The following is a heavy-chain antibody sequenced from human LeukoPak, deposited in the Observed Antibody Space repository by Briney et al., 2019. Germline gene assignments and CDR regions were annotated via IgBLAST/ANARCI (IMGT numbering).Heavy chain of an antibody. CDR2: IYPGDSDT. V-gene: IGHV5-51*01. D-gene: IGHD3-3*01. CDR3: ARLDYDFWSADRGNWFDP. Sequence: GESLKISCKGSGYSFTSYWIGWVRQMPGKGLEWMGIIYPGDSDTRHSPSFQGQVTISADKSISTAYLQWSSLKASDTAMYYCARLDYDFWSADRGNWFDPWGQGTLVTVSS. J-gene: IGHJ5*02. CDR1: GYSFTSYW.